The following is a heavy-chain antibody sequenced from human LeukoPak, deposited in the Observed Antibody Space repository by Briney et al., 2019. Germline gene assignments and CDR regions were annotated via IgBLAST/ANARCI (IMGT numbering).Heavy chain of an antibody. CDR3: ARERVSQSYGMDV. CDR2: ISGTDGSR. D-gene: IGHD2/OR15-2a*01. Sequence: GGSLRLSCAASGFTFSSNDMSWVRQAPGKGLEWVSGISGTDGSRSYADSVKGRFTISRDNSKNTLYFQMNSLRAEDTAVYYCARERVSQSYGMDVWGQGTTVTVSS. J-gene: IGHJ6*02. V-gene: IGHV3-23*01. CDR1: GFTFSSND.